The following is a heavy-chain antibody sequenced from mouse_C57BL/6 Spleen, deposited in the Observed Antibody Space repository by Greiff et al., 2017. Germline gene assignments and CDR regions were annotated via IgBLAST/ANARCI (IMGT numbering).Heavy chain of an antibody. CDR2: INPYNGGT. CDR1: GYTFTDYY. D-gene: IGHD1-1*01. CDR3: ARGYYGSSYVFFDY. V-gene: IGHV1-19*01. Sequence: VQLQQSGPVLVKPGASVKMSCKASGYTFTDYYMNWVKQSHGKSLEWIGVINPYNGGTSYNQKFKGKATLTVDKSSSTAYMELNSLTSEDSAVYYCARGYYGSSYVFFDYWGQGTTLTVSS. J-gene: IGHJ2*01.